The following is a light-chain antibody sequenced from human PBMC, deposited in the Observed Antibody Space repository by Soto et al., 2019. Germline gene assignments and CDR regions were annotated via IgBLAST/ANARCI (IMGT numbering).Light chain of an antibody. CDR3: QQRGNWPWT. Sequence: EIVLTQSPATLSLSPGEGATLSCRASQSVSSYLAWYQQQPGQAPRLLIFDASTRATGIPSRFGGCGTGTDFTISSSGLEAEDVAVCYCQQRGNWPWTFGQGTKVEIK. CDR2: DAS. V-gene: IGKV3-11*01. J-gene: IGKJ1*01. CDR1: QSVSSY.